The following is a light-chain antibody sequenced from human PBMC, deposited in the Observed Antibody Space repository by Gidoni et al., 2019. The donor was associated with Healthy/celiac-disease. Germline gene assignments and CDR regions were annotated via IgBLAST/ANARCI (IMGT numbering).Light chain of an antibody. CDR3: QQYNNWPRS. CDR2: GAS. CDR1: QSVSSN. J-gene: IGKJ4*01. V-gene: IGKV3-15*01. Sequence: EIVMTQSPATLSVSPGESATLSCRASQSVSSNLAWYQQKPGQAPRLLIYGASTRATGIPARFSGSGSGTEFTLTISSLQSEDFAVYYCQQYNNWPRSFXGXTKVEIK.